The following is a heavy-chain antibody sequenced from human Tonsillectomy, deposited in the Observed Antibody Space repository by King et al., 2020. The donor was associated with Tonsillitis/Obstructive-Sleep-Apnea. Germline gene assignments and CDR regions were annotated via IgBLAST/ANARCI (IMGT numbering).Heavy chain of an antibody. CDR2: ISSSSSTI. CDR3: ARSTYYDFWSGYSASYWYFDL. J-gene: IGHJ2*01. Sequence: QLVQSGGGLVQPGGSLRLSCAASGFTFSSYSMNWVRQAPGKGLEWVSYISSSSSTIYYADSVKGRFTISRDNAKNSLYLQVNSLRDEDTAVYYCARSTYYDFWSGYSASYWYFDLWGRGTLVTVSS. D-gene: IGHD3-3*01. CDR1: GFTFSSYS. V-gene: IGHV3-48*02.